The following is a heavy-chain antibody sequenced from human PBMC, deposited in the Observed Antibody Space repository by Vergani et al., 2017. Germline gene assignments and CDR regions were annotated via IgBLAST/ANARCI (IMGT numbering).Heavy chain of an antibody. CDR2: ISYDGSNK. V-gene: IGHV3-30*18. J-gene: IGHJ1*01. CDR1: GFTFSSYC. D-gene: IGHD2-2*01. CDR3: AKVPTVRRTRLGYFQH. Sequence: QVQLVESGGGVVQPGRSLRLSCAASGFTFSSYCMHWVRQAPGKGLEWVAVISYDGSNKYYADSVKGRFTISRDNSKNTLYLQMNSLRAEDTAVYYCAKVPTVRRTRLGYFQHWGQGTLVTVSS.